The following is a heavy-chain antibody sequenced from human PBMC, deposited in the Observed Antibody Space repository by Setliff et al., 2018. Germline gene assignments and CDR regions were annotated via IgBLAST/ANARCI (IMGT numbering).Heavy chain of an antibody. CDR3: ARDLDYQYYYDSSGRDAFDI. J-gene: IGHJ3*02. D-gene: IGHD3-22*01. CDR2: MSPVYGIA. Sequence: ASVKVSCKTSGYAFITFGMSWVRQAPGQGLEWMGWMSPVYGIANYARKFQGRVTLTADTSTTTAYLELTSLRSDDTAVYYCARDLDYQYYYDSSGRDAFDIWGQGTMVTVSS. CDR1: GYAFITFG. V-gene: IGHV1-18*01.